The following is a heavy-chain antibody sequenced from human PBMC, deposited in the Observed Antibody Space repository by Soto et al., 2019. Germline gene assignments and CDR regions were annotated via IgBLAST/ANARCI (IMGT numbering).Heavy chain of an antibody. CDR3: AKDPSIAVAPRWAGY. J-gene: IGHJ4*02. V-gene: IGHV3-30*18. CDR1: GFTFSSYG. CDR2: ISYDGSNK. Sequence: GGSLRLSCAASGFTFSSYGMHWVRQAPGKGLEWVAVISYDGSNKYYADSVKGRFTISRDNSKNTLYLQMNSLRAEDTAVYYCAKDPSIAVAPRWAGYWGQGTLVTVSS. D-gene: IGHD6-19*01.